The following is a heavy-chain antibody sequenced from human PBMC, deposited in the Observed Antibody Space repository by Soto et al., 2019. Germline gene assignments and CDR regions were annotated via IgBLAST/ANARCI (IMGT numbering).Heavy chain of an antibody. D-gene: IGHD3-9*01. Sequence: QVQLVESGGGVVQPGRSLRLSCAASGFTFSSYGMHWDRQAPGKGLEWVAVISYDGSNKYYADSVKGRFTISRDNSKNTLYLQMNSLRAEDTAVYYCAKVLGIFYDILTGYYGPFDYWGQGTLVTVSS. CDR3: AKVLGIFYDILTGYYGPFDY. V-gene: IGHV3-30*18. CDR1: GFTFSSYG. J-gene: IGHJ4*02. CDR2: ISYDGSNK.